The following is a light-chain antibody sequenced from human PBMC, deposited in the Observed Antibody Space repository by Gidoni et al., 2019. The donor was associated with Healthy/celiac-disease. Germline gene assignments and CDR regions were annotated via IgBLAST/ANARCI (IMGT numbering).Light chain of an antibody. CDR2: DAS. V-gene: IGKV1-39*01. J-gene: IGKJ2*01. CDR3: QQSDSIPYT. CDR1: QSISSD. Sequence: DIQMTQSPASLSASLGDRVTITCRASQSISSDLNWYQQKPGKAPKLLIYDASILQSGVPSRFSGSGSGTDFTLTISSLQPEDFATYYCQQSDSIPYTFGQGTKVEIK.